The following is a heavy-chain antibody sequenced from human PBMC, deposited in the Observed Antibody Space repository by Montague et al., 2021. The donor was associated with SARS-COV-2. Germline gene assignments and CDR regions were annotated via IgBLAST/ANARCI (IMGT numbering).Heavy chain of an antibody. CDR1: GFTFSSYE. Sequence: SLRLSCAASGFTFSSYEMNWVRQASGKGLEWVSYISSSGSTIYYADSVKGRFTISRDNAKNSLYLQMNSLRAEDTAVYYCARGGTYYDFWSGYRNYYYGMDVWGQGTTVTVSS. J-gene: IGHJ6*02. V-gene: IGHV3-48*03. CDR3: ARGGTYYDFWSGYRNYYYGMDV. CDR2: ISSSGSTI. D-gene: IGHD3-3*01.